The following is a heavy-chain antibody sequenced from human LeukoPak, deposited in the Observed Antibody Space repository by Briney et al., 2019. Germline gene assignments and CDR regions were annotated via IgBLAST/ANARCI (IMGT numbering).Heavy chain of an antibody. Sequence: QPGGSLRLSCAASGFTFSDYNMNWVRQAPGKGLEWVSYISSSTSTIYYADSVKGRFTISRDNVKNSLYLQMDSLRVEDTAVYYCTRVDPIAVAGDDYWGQGTQVAVSS. CDR3: TRVDPIAVAGDDY. V-gene: IGHV3-48*01. CDR1: GFTFSDYN. CDR2: ISSSTSTI. J-gene: IGHJ4*02. D-gene: IGHD6-19*01.